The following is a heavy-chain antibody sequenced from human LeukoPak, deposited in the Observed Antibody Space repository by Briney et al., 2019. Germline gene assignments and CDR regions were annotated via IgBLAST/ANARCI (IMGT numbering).Heavy chain of an antibody. Sequence: GGSLRLSCAASGFTFSSYDMHWVRQAPGKGLEWVSAIGTSGDTFYPGSVKGRFTISRENDKNSLYLQMNSLRAGDTAVYYCARGLWGAIDYWGQGTLVTVSS. CDR3: ARGLWGAIDY. CDR1: GFTFSSYD. CDR2: IGTSGDT. V-gene: IGHV3-13*04. D-gene: IGHD3-16*01. J-gene: IGHJ4*02.